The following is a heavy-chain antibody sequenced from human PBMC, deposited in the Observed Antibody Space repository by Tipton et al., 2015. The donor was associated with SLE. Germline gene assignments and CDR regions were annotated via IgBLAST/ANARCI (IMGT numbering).Heavy chain of an antibody. J-gene: IGHJ4*02. V-gene: IGHV4-39*01. Sequence: TLSLTCTVSGGSISSTSYYWGWIRQPPGKGLEWIGSIYYSGTTAYNPSLNSRVTISVDASKKQFSLKLSSVTAADTAVYYCATSYDTSGVDYWGQGTLVTVSS. CDR2: IYYSGTT. CDR1: GGSISSTSYY. D-gene: IGHD3-22*01. CDR3: ATSYDTSGVDY.